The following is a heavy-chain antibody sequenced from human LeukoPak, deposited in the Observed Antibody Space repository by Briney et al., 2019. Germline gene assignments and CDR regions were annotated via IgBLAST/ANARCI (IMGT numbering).Heavy chain of an antibody. V-gene: IGHV1-58*02. D-gene: IGHD3-3*01. CDR2: IVVGSGNT. CDR3: AAQNLEGYWFDP. CDR1: GFTFTSSA. J-gene: IGHJ5*02. Sequence: SVKVSCKASGFTFTSSAIQWVRQARGQRLEWIGWIVVGSGNTNYAQKFQERVTITRDMSTSTAYMELSSLRSEDTAVYYCAAQNLEGYWFDPWGQGTLVTVSS.